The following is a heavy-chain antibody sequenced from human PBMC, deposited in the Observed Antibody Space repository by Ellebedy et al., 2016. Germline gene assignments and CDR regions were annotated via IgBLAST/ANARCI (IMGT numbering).Heavy chain of an antibody. D-gene: IGHD3-9*01. CDR3: TRFNFGLERYFDWFDY. CDR1: GFTLSSSA. CDR2: IRSKPYGGTP. J-gene: IGHJ4*02. Sequence: GGSLRLSXAASGFTLSSSAMSWIRQAPGKGLEWVGFIRSKPYGGTPEYAASVKGRFTISRDDYKSIAYLQMNSLKSKDTAVYYCTRFNFGLERYFDWFDYWGQGTLVIVSS. V-gene: IGHV3-49*03.